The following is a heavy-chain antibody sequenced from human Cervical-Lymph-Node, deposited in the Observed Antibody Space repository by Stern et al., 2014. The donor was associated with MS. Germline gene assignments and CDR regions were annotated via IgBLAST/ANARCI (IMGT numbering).Heavy chain of an antibody. CDR2: INPSGGCT. CDR1: GYTFTSYY. J-gene: IGHJ6*02. D-gene: IGHD6-19*01. V-gene: IGHV1-46*01. CDR3: AREVAGHRLGMMDV. Sequence: VQLVESGAEVKTPGASVKVSCKASGYTFTSYYMHWVRQAPGQGLQWMGIINPSGGCTNYAQKFQGRVTMTRDTSTSTVYMELSSLRCEDTAVYYCAREVAGHRLGMMDVWGQGTSVTVSS.